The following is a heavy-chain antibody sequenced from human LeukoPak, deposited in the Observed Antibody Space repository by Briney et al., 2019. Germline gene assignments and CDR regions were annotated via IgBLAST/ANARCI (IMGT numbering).Heavy chain of an antibody. Sequence: KPSETLSLTCAVYGGSFSGYYWSWIRQPPGKGLEWIGEINHSGSTNYNPSLKSRVTISVDTSKNQFSLKLSSMTAADTAVYYCARVGGRSYYGSGSYSDYWGQGTLVTVSS. CDR2: INHSGST. CDR3: ARVGGRSYYGSGSYSDY. V-gene: IGHV4-34*01. J-gene: IGHJ4*02. D-gene: IGHD3-10*01. CDR1: GGSFSGYY.